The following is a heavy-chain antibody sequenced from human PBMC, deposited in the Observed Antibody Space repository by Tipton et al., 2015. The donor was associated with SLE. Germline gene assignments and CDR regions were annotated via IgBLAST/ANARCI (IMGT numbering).Heavy chain of an antibody. CDR2: ISGSGGST. Sequence: SLRLSCAASGFTFDDYGMSWVRQAPGKGLEWVSGISGSGGSTYYADSVKGRFTISRDNSKNTLYLQMNSLRAEDTAVYYCAKDYTLPNYDFWRVGHAFDIWGQGTMVTVSS. V-gene: IGHV3-23*01. CDR1: GFTFDDYG. D-gene: IGHD3-3*01. J-gene: IGHJ3*02. CDR3: AKDYTLPNYDFWRVGHAFDI.